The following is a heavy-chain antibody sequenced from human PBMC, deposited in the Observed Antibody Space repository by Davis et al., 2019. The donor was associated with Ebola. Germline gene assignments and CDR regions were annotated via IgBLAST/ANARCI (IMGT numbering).Heavy chain of an antibody. CDR1: GFTFSSYD. Sequence: GESLKISCAASGFTFSSYDMHWVRQATGKGLEWVSAIGTAGDTYYPGSVKGRFTISRENAKNTLYLQINSLRAEETTVYYCAREVLAAAATGFDYWGQGTLVTVSS. V-gene: IGHV3-13*01. CDR2: IGTAGDT. D-gene: IGHD6-13*01. J-gene: IGHJ4*02. CDR3: AREVLAAAATGFDY.